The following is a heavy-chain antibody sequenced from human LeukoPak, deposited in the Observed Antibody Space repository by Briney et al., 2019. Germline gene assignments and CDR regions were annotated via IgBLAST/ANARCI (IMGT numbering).Heavy chain of an antibody. CDR2: IYYSGST. D-gene: IGHD3-16*01. J-gene: IGHJ6*02. CDR1: GGSISSGGYY. Sequence: TSETLSLTCTVSGGSISSGGYYWSWIRQHPGKGHEWIGYIYYSGSTYYNPSLKSRLTISVDTSKNQFSLKPSSVTAADTAVYYCARGGDYGMDVWAKGPRSPSP. V-gene: IGHV4-31*03. CDR3: ARGGDYGMDV.